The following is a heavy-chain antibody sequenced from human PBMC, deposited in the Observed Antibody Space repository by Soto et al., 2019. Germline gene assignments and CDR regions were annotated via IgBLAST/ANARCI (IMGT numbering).Heavy chain of an antibody. D-gene: IGHD3-3*01. CDR2: MNPNSGNT. CDR3: ARELTEYYDFWSGPTRFNWFDP. V-gene: IGHV1-8*01. CDR1: GYTFTSYY. J-gene: IGHJ5*02. Sequence: GASVKVSCKASGYTFTSYYINWVRQATGQGLEWMGRMNPNSGNTGYAQKFQGRVTMTRNTSISTAYMELSSLRSEDTAVYYCARELTEYYDFWSGPTRFNWFDPWGQGTLVTVSS.